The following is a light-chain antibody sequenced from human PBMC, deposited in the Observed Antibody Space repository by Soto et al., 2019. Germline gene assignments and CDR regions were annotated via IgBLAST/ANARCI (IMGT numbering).Light chain of an antibody. CDR3: SSHAGTNSLL. J-gene: IGLJ2*01. CDR1: SSDVGGYNY. CDR2: EVS. V-gene: IGLV2-8*01. Sequence: QSALTQPPSASGSPGQSVTISCTGTSSDVGGYNYVSWYQLHPGKAPKLMIYEVSKRPSGVPDRFSGSKSGNTASLTVSGLQAEDEADYYCSSHAGTNSLLFGGGTQLTVL.